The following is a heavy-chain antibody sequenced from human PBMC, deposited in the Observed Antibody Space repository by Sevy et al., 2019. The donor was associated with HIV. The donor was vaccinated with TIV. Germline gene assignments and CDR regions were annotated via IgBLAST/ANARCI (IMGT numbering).Heavy chain of an antibody. CDR3: ARGGTTVVPFDY. CDR1: GFTFSSYA. V-gene: IGHV3-30-3*01. CDR2: ISYDGSNK. D-gene: IGHD4-17*01. J-gene: IGHJ4*02. Sequence: GGSLRLSCAASGFTFSSYAMHWVRQAPGKGLEWVAVISYDGSNKYYADSVKGRFTISRDNSKNTLYLQMNSLRAEDTAVYYCARGGTTVVPFDYWGQGTLVTVSS.